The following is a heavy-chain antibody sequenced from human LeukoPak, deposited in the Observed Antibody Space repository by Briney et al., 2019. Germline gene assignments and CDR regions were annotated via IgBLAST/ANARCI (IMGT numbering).Heavy chain of an antibody. CDR1: RFTFSNYG. V-gene: IGHV3-23*01. J-gene: IGHJ6*02. Sequence: GGSLRLSCAASRFTFSNYGMSWVRQAPGKGLEWVSAISGSGVSTYYADSVKGRFTISRDNSKNTLYLQMYSLRAEDTAVSYCAKPSVAGGYYYYGMDVWGQGTTVTVSS. D-gene: IGHD6-19*01. CDR3: AKPSVAGGYYYYGMDV. CDR2: ISGSGVST.